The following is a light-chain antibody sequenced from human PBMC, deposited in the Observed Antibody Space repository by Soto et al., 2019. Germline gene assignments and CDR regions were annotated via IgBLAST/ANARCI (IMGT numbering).Light chain of an antibody. J-gene: IGKJ1*01. Sequence: DIQMTQSPSSLSASVGDRVTITCRASQTISSSLNWYQQKPGKPPKLLIYGASSLQSGVPSRFRGSGSGTDFTLTISRLQHEYFATYYGQQSYSTTWTFGQGTKVEIK. V-gene: IGKV1-39*01. CDR3: QQSYSTTWT. CDR1: QTISSS. CDR2: GAS.